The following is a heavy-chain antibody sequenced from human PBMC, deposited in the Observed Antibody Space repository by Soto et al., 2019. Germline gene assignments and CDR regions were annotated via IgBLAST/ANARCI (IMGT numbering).Heavy chain of an antibody. Sequence: SETLSLTCTVSGGSISSGGYYWSWIRQHPGKGLEWIGYIYYSGSTYYNPSLKSRVTISVDTSKNQFSLKLSSVTAADTAVYYCARGSAAAGTNFDYWGQGTLVTVSS. CDR2: IYYSGST. V-gene: IGHV4-31*03. CDR1: GGSISSGGYY. D-gene: IGHD6-13*01. J-gene: IGHJ4*02. CDR3: ARGSAAAGTNFDY.